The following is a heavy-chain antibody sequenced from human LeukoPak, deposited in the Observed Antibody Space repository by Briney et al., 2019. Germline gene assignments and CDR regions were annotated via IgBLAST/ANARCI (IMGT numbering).Heavy chain of an antibody. V-gene: IGHV7-4-1*02. J-gene: IGHJ4*02. CDR1: GGTFSSYA. CDR2: INTNTGNP. Sequence: ASVKVSCKASGGTFSSYAISWVRQAPGQGLEWMGWINTNTGNPTYAQDFTGRFVFSLDTSVSTAYLQISSLKAEDTAVYYCARGLACSGGSCYDYWGQGTLVTVSS. CDR3: ARGLACSGGSCYDY. D-gene: IGHD2-15*01.